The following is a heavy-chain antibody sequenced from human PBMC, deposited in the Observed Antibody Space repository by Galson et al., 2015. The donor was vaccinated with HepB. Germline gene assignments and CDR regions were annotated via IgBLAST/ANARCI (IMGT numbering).Heavy chain of an antibody. Sequence: VKVSCKASGYSFIRYAIHWVRQAPGQRLEWMGWINGGYGNTKFSQKFQGRVTFTRDTSASTAYMELSSLRSEDTAVYYCARAGDYYDSRGFISDAFEVWGQGTMVTVSS. J-gene: IGHJ3*01. CDR1: GYSFIRYA. CDR2: INGGYGNT. CDR3: ARAGDYYDSRGFISDAFEV. V-gene: IGHV1-3*01. D-gene: IGHD3-22*01.